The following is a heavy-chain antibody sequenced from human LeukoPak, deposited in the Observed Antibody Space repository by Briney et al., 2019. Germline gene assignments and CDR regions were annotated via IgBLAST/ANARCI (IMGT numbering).Heavy chain of an antibody. Sequence: PWGSLRLSCAVSGSTFSKYAFHWVRQAPGKGLEWVAFISNDGSEKYAADSENDRFLISRDNSRNTLYLHMNSLRPEDTAVYYCARDPFDYDFWSDYTAPTLYSFDSWGQGTLVTVSS. D-gene: IGHD3-3*01. CDR3: ARDPFDYDFWSDYTAPTLYSFDS. J-gene: IGHJ4*02. V-gene: IGHV3-30-3*01. CDR1: GSTFSKYA. CDR2: ISNDGSEK.